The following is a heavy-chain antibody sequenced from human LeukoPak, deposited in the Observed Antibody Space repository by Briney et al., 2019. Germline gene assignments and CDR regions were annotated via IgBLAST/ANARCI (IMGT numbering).Heavy chain of an antibody. CDR2: ISGSGGST. CDR1: GFTFSSYA. V-gene: IGHV3-23*01. J-gene: IGHJ4*02. CDR3: ARAGPKESSGWYRGYYFDY. D-gene: IGHD6-19*01. Sequence: GGSLRLSCAASGFTFSSYAMSWVRQAPGKGLEWVSAISGSGGSTYYADSVKGRFTISRDNAKNSLYLQMNSLRAEDTAVYYCARAGPKESSGWYRGYYFDYWGQGTLVTVSS.